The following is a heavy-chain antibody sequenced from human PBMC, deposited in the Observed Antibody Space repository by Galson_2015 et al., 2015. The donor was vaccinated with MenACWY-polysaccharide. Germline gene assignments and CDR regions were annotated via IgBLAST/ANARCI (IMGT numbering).Heavy chain of an antibody. CDR2: IYRSGTT. CDR3: MRRGPWWQRGDDWLDP. D-gene: IGHD5-12*01. CDR1: GYSISSGYY. J-gene: IGHJ5*02. V-gene: IGHV4-38-2*02. Sequence: SETLSLTCTVSGYSISSGYYWGWVRQPPGKGLEWIGSIYRSGTTYYNPSLKSRVTISVDTSKNQFSLRLSSVTAADTAVYYCMRRGPWWQRGDDWLDPWGQGTLVTVSS.